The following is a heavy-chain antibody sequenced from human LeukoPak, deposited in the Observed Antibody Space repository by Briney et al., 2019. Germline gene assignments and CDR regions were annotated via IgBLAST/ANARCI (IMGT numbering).Heavy chain of an antibody. V-gene: IGHV4-39*01. J-gene: IGHJ4*02. CDR3: ARHFIVVVPAAMDY. Sequence: SETLSLTCAVPGGSISSSSYYWGWIRQPPGKGLEWIGSIYYSGNTYYNPSLQGRVTISVDTSKTQFSLKLSSVTAADTAVYYCARHFIVVVPAAMDYWGQGTLVTVSS. D-gene: IGHD2-2*01. CDR2: IYYSGNT. CDR1: GGSISSSSYY.